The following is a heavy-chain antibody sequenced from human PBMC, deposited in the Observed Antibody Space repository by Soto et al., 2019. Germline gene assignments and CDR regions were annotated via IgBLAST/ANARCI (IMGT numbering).Heavy chain of an antibody. Sequence: EVQLLDSGGGLVQPGGSLRLPCAASGFSFSSFAMSWVRQTPGKGLEWVSGINDRGDATYYADSVRGRFTISRDNSKNTLYLQMDGLRAEDTAVYYCAKESEPAGIPFFDYWGQGTLVTVSS. CDR1: GFSFSSFA. CDR2: INDRGDAT. CDR3: AKESEPAGIPFFDY. J-gene: IGHJ4*02. V-gene: IGHV3-23*01. D-gene: IGHD2-2*01.